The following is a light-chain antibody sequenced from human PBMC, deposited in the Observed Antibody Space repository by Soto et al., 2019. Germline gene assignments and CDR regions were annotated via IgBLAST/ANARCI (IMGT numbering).Light chain of an antibody. J-gene: IGKJ5*01. CDR2: EVS. V-gene: IGKV1-9*01. CDR1: QGVSSH. Sequence: IQMTQSPSSLSPSVGDRVTTTCRASQGVSSHLAWHQQRPGKAPKLLIYEVSTLQSGVPSRFSGSGSGTDFTLTISSLQPEDFATYYCQHLNSYPITVGQGTRLEIK. CDR3: QHLNSYPIT.